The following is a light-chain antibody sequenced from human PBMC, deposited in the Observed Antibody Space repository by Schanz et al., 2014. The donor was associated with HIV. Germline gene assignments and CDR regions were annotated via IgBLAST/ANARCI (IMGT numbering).Light chain of an antibody. CDR3: SSYTTSSTLV. V-gene: IGLV2-14*03. CDR2: DVT. CDR1: SGDVGHYDH. Sequence: QSALTQPASVSGSLGQSITISCTGTSGDVGHYDHPSWYQQHPGQAPKLLIYDVTYRPSGISNRFSGSKSGYTASLTISGLQAEDEADYYCSSYTTSSTLVFGGGTKLTVL. J-gene: IGLJ2*01.